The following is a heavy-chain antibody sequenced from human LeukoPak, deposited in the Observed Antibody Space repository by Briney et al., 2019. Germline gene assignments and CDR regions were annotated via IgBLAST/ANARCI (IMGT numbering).Heavy chain of an antibody. CDR1: GFTFDDYA. CDR3: AKDMTSRTSGPVY. D-gene: IGHD2-2*01. J-gene: IGHJ4*02. V-gene: IGHV3-9*01. Sequence: GRSLRLSCAASGFTFDDYAMHWVRQAPGKGLEWVSGISWNSGSIGYADSVKGRFTISRDNAKNSLYLQMNSLRAEDTALYYCAKDMTSRTSGPVYWGQGTLVTVSS. CDR2: ISWNSGSI.